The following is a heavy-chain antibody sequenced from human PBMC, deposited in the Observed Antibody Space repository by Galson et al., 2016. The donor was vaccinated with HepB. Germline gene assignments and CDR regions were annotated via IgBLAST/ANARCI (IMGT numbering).Heavy chain of an antibody. Sequence: SVKVSCKASGYTFINYFIHWVRQAPGQGLEWMGIFNPRDGTTNYPQKFQGRVTMTGDTSASTAYMLLGSLRSEDTAMYYCTRVNTYGQAVHCGTDCKSWVDFDCWGQGTLVTVSS. V-gene: IGHV1-46*01. J-gene: IGHJ4*02. D-gene: IGHD2-21*02. CDR1: GYTFINYF. CDR2: FNPRDGTT. CDR3: TRVNTYGQAVHCGTDCKSWVDFDC.